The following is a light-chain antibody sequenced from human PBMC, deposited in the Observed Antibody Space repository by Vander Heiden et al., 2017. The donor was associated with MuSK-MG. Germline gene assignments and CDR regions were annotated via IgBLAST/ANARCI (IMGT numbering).Light chain of an antibody. J-gene: IGKJ2*01. V-gene: IGKV1-39*01. CDR2: AAS. Sequence: DIHMTHSPSSLSASVGDRVTITWRASHSVTNCINWHQQKAGRVPKILIFAASMLHRGVPSRFSGRASAADFTLTISMLPPEEFTTYYCQRWDTLPNTFGQGTKVDI. CDR1: HSVTNC. CDR3: QRWDTLPNT.